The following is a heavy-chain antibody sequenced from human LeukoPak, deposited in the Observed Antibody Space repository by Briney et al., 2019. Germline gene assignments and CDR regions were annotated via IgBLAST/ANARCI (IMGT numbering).Heavy chain of an antibody. J-gene: IGHJ3*02. D-gene: IGHD2-2*01. Sequence: GGSLRLSCAASGFTVGRHELGPPGSREGAGVGLSSVKGRFTISRDNSKNTLYLQMNSLRAEDTAVYYCAKDRVEGRYCSSTSCSLGAFDIWGQGTMVTVSS. CDR3: AKDRVEGRYCSSTSCSLGAFDI. CDR1: GFTVGR. V-gene: IGHV3-53*01.